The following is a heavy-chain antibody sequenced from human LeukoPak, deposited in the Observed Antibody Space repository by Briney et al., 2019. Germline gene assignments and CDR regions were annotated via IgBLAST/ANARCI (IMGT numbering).Heavy chain of an antibody. V-gene: IGHV1-8*01. CDR3: ARGSSYCSGGSCYGY. J-gene: IGHJ4*02. Sequence: GASVKVSFKASGYTFTIYDINLIRQATGQGLEWMGWMNPNSGNTGYAQKFQGRFTMTRNTSISTASMELSSLRSEDTAVYYCARGSSYCSGGSCYGYWGQGTLVTVSS. CDR2: MNPNSGNT. D-gene: IGHD2-15*01. CDR1: GYTFTIYD.